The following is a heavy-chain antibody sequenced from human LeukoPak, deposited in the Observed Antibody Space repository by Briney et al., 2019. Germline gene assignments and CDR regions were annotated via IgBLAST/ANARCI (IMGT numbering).Heavy chain of an antibody. CDR3: AKGHNKYYFTIDY. CDR2: IADSGGDT. V-gene: IGHV3-23*01. D-gene: IGHD2/OR15-2a*01. J-gene: IGHJ4*02. CDR1: GFTFNMYG. Sequence: GGSLRLSCAASGFTFNMYGMGWVRQAPGKWPEWVAAIADSGGDTYYADSVKGRFTISRDNSRNTLSLQMNSLRAEDTAVYYCAKGHNKYYFTIDYWGQGTLVTVSS.